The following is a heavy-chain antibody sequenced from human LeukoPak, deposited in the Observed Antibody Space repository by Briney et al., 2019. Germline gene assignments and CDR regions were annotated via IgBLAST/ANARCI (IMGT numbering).Heavy chain of an antibody. CDR2: IYTTGST. D-gene: IGHD3-22*01. CDR1: GGSISSGSYY. Sequence: SQTLSLTCTVSGGSISSGSYYWSWIRQPAGKGLEWIGRIYTTGSTNYNPSLKSRVTISVDTSKNQFSLQLSSVTAADTAVYYCASGYYHRQDYWGQGTLVTVSS. CDR3: ASGYYHRQDY. V-gene: IGHV4-61*02. J-gene: IGHJ4*02.